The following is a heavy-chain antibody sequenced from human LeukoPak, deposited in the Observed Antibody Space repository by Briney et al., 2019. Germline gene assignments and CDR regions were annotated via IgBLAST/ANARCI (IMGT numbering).Heavy chain of an antibody. CDR1: GFTFSSYD. V-gene: IGHV3-30*02. CDR2: IRYDGINK. Sequence: GGSLRLSCAASGFTFSSYDMHWVRQAPGKGLEWVTFIRYDGINKYYADSVKGRFTISRDNSKNTLYLQMSSLRAEDTAVYYCAKDRSSMDSSSWYGRDWFDPWGQGTLVTVSS. CDR3: AKDRSSMDSSSWYGRDWFDP. J-gene: IGHJ5*02. D-gene: IGHD6-13*01.